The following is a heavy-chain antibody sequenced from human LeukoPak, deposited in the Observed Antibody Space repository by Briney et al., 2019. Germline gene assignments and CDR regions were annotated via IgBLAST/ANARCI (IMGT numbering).Heavy chain of an antibody. J-gene: IGHJ3*02. D-gene: IGHD6-19*01. Sequence: PGGSLRLSCAASGFTVSSDYMSWVRQAPGKGLEWVGRIGNRANSYTTEYAASVKGRFTVSRDDSKNSLYLEMNSLKTEDTAVYHCTRGHSGVSIYAFDIWGQGTMVTVSS. V-gene: IGHV3-72*01. CDR3: TRGHSGVSIYAFDI. CDR1: GFTVSSDY. CDR2: IGNRANSYTT.